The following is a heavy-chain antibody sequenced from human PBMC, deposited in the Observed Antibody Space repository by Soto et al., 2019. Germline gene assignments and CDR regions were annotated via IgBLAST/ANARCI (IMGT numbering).Heavy chain of an antibody. D-gene: IGHD1-1*01. CDR1: GGSFSGYY. J-gene: IGHJ4*02. CDR2: INHSGST. CDR3: ATMGTRTTRLYYFDF. V-gene: IGHV4-34*01. Sequence: SETLSLTCAVYGGSFSGYYWTWIRQPPGTGLEWIGEINHSGSTNYNPSLKSRVTISVDTSKNQFSLNLSFVTAADTAVYYCATMGTRTTRLYYFDFRGQGTLVSVSS.